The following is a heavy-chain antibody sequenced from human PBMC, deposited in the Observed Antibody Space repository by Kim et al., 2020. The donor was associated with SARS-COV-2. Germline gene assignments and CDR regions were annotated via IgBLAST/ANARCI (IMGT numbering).Heavy chain of an antibody. J-gene: IGHJ4*02. CDR2: IYFSGAT. CDR3: ARHHLRHGQPNLGFGDYAWAPRVFD. Sequence: SETLSLTCTVSGGSIRSSGSYWGWIRQSPGKGLEWIGSIYFSGATYYNPSLKSRVNISIDTSKNQFSLKVSSVTAADTAVYYCARHHLRHGQPNLGFGDYAWAPRVFDWGQGTLVTVSS. V-gene: IGHV4-39*01. D-gene: IGHD4-17*01. CDR1: GGSIRSSGSY.